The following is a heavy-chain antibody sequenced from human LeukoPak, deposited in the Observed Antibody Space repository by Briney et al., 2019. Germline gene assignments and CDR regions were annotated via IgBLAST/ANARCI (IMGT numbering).Heavy chain of an antibody. Sequence: SETLSLTCTVSGDSISSSNYYWGWIRQPPGKGLEWIGNIYYSGSTYYNPSLKSRVTISVDTSKNQFSLKLTSVTAADTAVYYFARRYYYDSSGYSYYFDFWGQGPLVTVSS. CDR1: GDSISSSNYY. V-gene: IGHV4-39*01. D-gene: IGHD3-22*01. CDR3: ARRYYYDSSGYSYYFDF. CDR2: IYYSGST. J-gene: IGHJ4*02.